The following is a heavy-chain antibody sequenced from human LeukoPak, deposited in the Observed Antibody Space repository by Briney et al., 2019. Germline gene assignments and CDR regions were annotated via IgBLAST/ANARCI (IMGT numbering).Heavy chain of an antibody. V-gene: IGHV1-46*01. CDR2: INPSGGST. J-gene: IGHJ6*02. D-gene: IGHD2-15*01. CDR3: ARVSGYCSGGRCYGLPSHGMDV. Sequence: ASVKVSCKASGYTFTNYYIHWVRQAPGQGLEWMGIINPSGGSTSSAQKFQGGVTMTRDTSTSAVYMELSSLRSGDTAIYYCARVSGYCSGGRCYGLPSHGMDVWGQGTTVTVSS. CDR1: GYTFTNYY.